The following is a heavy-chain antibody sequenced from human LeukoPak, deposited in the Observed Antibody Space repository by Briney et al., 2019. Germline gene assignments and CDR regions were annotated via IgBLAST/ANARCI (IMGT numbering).Heavy chain of an antibody. CDR3: TQVRRATSYYYYMDV. J-gene: IGHJ6*03. D-gene: IGHD1-26*01. CDR2: IKSKTDGGTT. CDR1: GFTFSNAW. Sequence: PGGSLRLSCAASGFTFSNAWMSWVRQAPGKGLEWVGRIKSKTDGGTTDYAAPVKGRFTISRDDSKNTLYLQMNSLKTEDTAVYYCTQVRRATSYYYYMDVWGKGTTVTVSS. V-gene: IGHV3-15*01.